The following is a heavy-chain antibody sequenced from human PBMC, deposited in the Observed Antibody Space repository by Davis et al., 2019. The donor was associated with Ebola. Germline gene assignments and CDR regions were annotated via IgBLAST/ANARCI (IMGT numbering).Heavy chain of an antibody. Sequence: GALKISCAASGFTFSSYWMSWVRQAPGKGLEWVANIKQGGNEKYYVDSVKGRFTISRDDAKNSLYLQMNSLRAEDTAVYYCVRVYSGSYDPWGQGTLVSVSS. D-gene: IGHD1-26*01. CDR2: IKQGGNEK. CDR3: VRVYSGSYDP. CDR1: GFTFSSYW. J-gene: IGHJ5*02. V-gene: IGHV3-7*01.